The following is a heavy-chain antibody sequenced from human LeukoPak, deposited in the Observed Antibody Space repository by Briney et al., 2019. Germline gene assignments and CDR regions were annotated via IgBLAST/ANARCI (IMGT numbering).Heavy chain of an antibody. CDR3: ARAAEMATIGMNY. D-gene: IGHD5-24*01. CDR2: TNPNSGGT. Sequence: ASVKVSCKASGYTFTGYYMHWVRQAPGQGLEWMGWTNPNSGGTNYAQKFQGRVTMARDTSISTAYMELSRLRSDDTAVYYCARAAEMATIGMNYWGQGTLVTVSS. J-gene: IGHJ4*02. V-gene: IGHV1-2*02. CDR1: GYTFTGYY.